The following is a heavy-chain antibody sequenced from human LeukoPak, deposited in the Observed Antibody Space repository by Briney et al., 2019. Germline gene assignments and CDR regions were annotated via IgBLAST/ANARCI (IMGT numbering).Heavy chain of an antibody. Sequence: SVKVSCKASGGTFNSYAISWVRQAPGQGLEWMGGIIPIFGTANYAQKFQGRVTITADESTSTAYMELSSLRSEDTAVYYCAMSVRYLHYYGSGSYLDYYYYYGMDVWGQGTTVTVSS. CDR3: AMSVRYLHYYGSGSYLDYYYYYGMDV. CDR2: IIPIFGTA. V-gene: IGHV1-69*13. J-gene: IGHJ6*02. D-gene: IGHD3-10*01. CDR1: GGTFNSYA.